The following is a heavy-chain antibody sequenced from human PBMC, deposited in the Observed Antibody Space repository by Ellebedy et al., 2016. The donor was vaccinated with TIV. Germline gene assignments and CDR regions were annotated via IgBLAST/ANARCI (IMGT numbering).Heavy chain of an antibody. CDR1: GFSLTTSGAA. V-gene: IGHV2-5*02. D-gene: IGHD1-26*01. CDR2: IYWDDDK. J-gene: IGHJ4*02. CDR3: THVDHGNYFN. Sequence: SGPTLVKPTQTLTLTCSFSGFSLTTSGAAVGWIRQPPGKALEWLGIIYWDDDKRYSPSLKPRLTLTKDTSKNQVVLTMTDMDPVDTATYFCTHVDHGNYFNWGQGALVTVSS.